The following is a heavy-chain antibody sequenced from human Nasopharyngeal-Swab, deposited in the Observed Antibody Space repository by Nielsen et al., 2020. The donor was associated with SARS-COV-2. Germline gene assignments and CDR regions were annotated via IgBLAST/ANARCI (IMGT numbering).Heavy chain of an antibody. V-gene: IGHV3-74*01. J-gene: IGHJ4*02. CDR3: ARGGLYSNYLFDY. CDR2: INGDGSST. Sequence: GGSLTLSCAASGFTFSSYWMHWVRHAPGKGLVWVSRINGDGSSTTYADSVRGRFTISSDNAKNMLYLQLNSLRAEDTAVYYCARGGLYSNYLFDYWGQGTLVTVSS. D-gene: IGHD4-11*01. CDR1: GFTFSSYW.